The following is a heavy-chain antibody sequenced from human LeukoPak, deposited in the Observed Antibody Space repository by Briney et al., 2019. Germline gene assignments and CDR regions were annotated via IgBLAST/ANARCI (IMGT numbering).Heavy chain of an antibody. CDR1: GGSISSSSYY. Sequence: PSETLSLTCTVSGGSISSSSYYWGWIRQPPGKGLEWIGSIYYSGSTYYNPSLKSRVTISVDKSKNQFSLKLSSVTAADTAVYYCARSPAPTFRPYYYYYYMDVWGKGTTVTISS. D-gene: IGHD2/OR15-2a*01. J-gene: IGHJ6*03. V-gene: IGHV4-39*07. CDR2: IYYSGST. CDR3: ARSPAPTFRPYYYYYYMDV.